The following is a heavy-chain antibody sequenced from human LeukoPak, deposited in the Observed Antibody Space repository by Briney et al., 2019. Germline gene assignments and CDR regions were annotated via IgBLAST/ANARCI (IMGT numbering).Heavy chain of an antibody. CDR3: ARRGGANWFDP. CDR1: GYSINNGYY. CDR2: IYYSGRT. V-gene: IGHV4-38-2*02. Sequence: SETLSLTCIVSGYSINNGYYWGWIRQPPGRGLEWIGSIYYSGRTYYNPSLKSRVTISVDTSKNQFSLKLSSVTAADTAVYYCARRGGANWFDPWGQGTLVTVSS. D-gene: IGHD3-10*01. J-gene: IGHJ5*02.